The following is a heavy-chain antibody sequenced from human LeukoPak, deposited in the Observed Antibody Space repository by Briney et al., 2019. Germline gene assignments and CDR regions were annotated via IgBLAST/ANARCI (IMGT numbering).Heavy chain of an antibody. J-gene: IGHJ3*02. Sequence: ASVTVSCKASGYTFTSYGISWVRQAPGQGLEWMGWISAYNGNTNYAQKLQGRVTMTTDTSTSTAYMELRSLRSDDTAVYYCARDDLTDIVATTDAFDIWGQGTMVTVSS. CDR2: ISAYNGNT. CDR3: ARDDLTDIVATTDAFDI. V-gene: IGHV1-18*01. D-gene: IGHD5-12*01. CDR1: GYTFTSYG.